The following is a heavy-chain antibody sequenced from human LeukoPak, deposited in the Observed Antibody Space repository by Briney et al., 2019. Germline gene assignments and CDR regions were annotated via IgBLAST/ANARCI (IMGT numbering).Heavy chain of an antibody. J-gene: IGHJ4*02. Sequence: GGSLRLSCAASGFSFSDCAMHWVRQAPGKGLEWVALLSYDATNIHYADSVKGRFTISRDNSKNTLFLQMNSLRPEDTGVYHCARDLPPLDFWGQGTLVTVCS. CDR1: GFSFSDCA. CDR2: LSYDATNI. V-gene: IGHV3-30*04. CDR3: ARDLPPLDF.